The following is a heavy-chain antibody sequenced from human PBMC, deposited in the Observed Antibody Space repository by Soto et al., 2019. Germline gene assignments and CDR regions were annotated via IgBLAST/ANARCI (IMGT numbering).Heavy chain of an antibody. CDR2: VLQTGGDA. V-gene: IGHV3-23*01. CDR3: ARGSKDSYPGSRIFDF. J-gene: IGHJ4*02. D-gene: IGHD3-10*01. Sequence: GGSLRLSCAASGFTFNNYAMTWVRQAPGKGPEWVSTVLQTGGDAKYADSVRGRFTISRDNSKKTLYLQMSSLRADDSAVYFCARGSKDSYPGSRIFDFWGRGTLVTVSS. CDR1: GFTFNNYA.